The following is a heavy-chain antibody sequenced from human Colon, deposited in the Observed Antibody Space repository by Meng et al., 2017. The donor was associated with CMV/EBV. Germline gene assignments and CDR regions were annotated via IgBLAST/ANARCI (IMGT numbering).Heavy chain of an antibody. Sequence: NVSCKASVYSFASYDLNWVRLTDGQGLEWVAWMDPGSGNSTHAQRLQGRITLTRDTSTTTAYMELTNLRSEDTAVYFCARGNSWFVYWGQGTLVTVSS. CDR1: VYSFASYD. CDR3: ARGNSWFVY. D-gene: IGHD3-10*01. J-gene: IGHJ4*02. CDR2: MDPGSGNS. V-gene: IGHV1-8*01.